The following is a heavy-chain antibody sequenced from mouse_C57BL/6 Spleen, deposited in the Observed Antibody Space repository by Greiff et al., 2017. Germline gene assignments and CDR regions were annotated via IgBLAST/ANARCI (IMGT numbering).Heavy chain of an antibody. CDR2: IDPETGGT. Sequence: QVQLQQSGAELVRPGASVTLSCQASGYTITDYEMHWVKQTPVHGLEWIGAIDPETGGTAYNQKFKGKAILTAGKSSSTAYMELRSLTSEDSAVYYCTRNYHHWYFDVWGTGTTVTVSS. D-gene: IGHD1-1*02. J-gene: IGHJ1*03. CDR1: GYTITDYE. CDR3: TRNYHHWYFDV. V-gene: IGHV1-15*01.